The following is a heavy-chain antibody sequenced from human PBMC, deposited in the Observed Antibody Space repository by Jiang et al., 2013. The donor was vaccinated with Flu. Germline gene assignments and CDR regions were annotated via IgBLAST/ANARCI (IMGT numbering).Heavy chain of an antibody. V-gene: IGHV3-30*01. Sequence: VQLVESGGGVVQPGRSLRLSCAASGFTFSSYAMHWVRQAPGKGLEWVAVISYDGSNKYYADSVKGRFTISRDNSKNTLYLQMNSLRAEDTAVYYCARDLGSTNGEIDAFDIWGQGTMVTVSS. D-gene: IGHD2-2*01. CDR1: GFTFSSYA. CDR3: ARDLGSTNGEIDAFDI. J-gene: IGHJ3*02. CDR2: ISYDGSNK.